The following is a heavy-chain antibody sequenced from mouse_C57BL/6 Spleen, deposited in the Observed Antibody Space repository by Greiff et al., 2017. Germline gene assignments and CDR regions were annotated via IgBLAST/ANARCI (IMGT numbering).Heavy chain of an antibody. D-gene: IGHD3-1*01. CDR2: IYPGDGDT. CDR1: GYAFSSSW. Sequence: QVTLKESGPELVKPGASVKISCKASGYAFSSSWMNWVKQRPGKGLEWIGRIYPGDGDTNYNGKFKGKATLTADKSSSTAYMQLSSLTSEDSAVXFCARGLTLDDWGQGTTLTVSS. J-gene: IGHJ2*01. CDR3: ARGLTLDD. V-gene: IGHV1-82*01.